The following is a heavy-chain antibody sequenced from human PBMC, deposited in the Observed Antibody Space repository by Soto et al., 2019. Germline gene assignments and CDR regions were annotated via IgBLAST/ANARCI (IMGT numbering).Heavy chain of an antibody. V-gene: IGHV3-23*01. CDR1: GFTFSTYA. D-gene: IGHD6-19*01. CDR2: ISGSRAST. Sequence: QPGGSLRLSCVASGFTFSTYAMTWVRQAPGKGLEWVSIISGSRASTHYADSVKGWFTISRDNSKNTLYLQMNSLRAEDTAVYYCAKRYSSGWNAFDYWGQGTLVTVSS. J-gene: IGHJ4*02. CDR3: AKRYSSGWNAFDY.